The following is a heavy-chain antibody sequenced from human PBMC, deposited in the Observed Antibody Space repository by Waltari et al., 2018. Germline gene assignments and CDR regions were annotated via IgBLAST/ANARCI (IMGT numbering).Heavy chain of an antibody. CDR1: GLTFRNYW. J-gene: IGHJ4*02. V-gene: IGHV3-7*01. Sequence: EEQLVESGGGLVQPGGSLRLSCEGSGLTFRNYWMSWVRQAPGKGLEGVANIRRDGSQANYVDSVKGRFTISRDNAKKSLYLQMNSLRAEDTGVYYCARESTASNEGVWGQGTLVTVSS. D-gene: IGHD4-17*01. CDR3: ARESTASNEGV. CDR2: IRRDGSQA.